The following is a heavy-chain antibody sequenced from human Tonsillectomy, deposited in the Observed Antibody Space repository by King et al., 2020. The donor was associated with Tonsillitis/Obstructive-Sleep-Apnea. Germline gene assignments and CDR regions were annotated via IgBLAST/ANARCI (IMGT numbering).Heavy chain of an antibody. CDR2: IYYSGST. CDR1: GGSFRGSY. V-gene: IGHV4-59*01. Sequence: VQLQESGPGLVKASETLSLTCSVSGGSFRGSYWNWLRQTPGKALEWIGNIYYSGSTNYSPSLKSRVTISVDTSKNQFSLRLTSVIAADAAVHYYASAPNLYYFDFWGQGTLVTVSS. CDR3: ASAPNLYYFDF. J-gene: IGHJ4*02.